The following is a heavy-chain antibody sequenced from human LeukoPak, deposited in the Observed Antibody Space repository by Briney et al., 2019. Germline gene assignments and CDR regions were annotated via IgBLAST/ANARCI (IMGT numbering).Heavy chain of an antibody. CDR1: GGSISSSNW. CDR2: IYNSGIT. J-gene: IGHJ2*01. D-gene: IGHD4-23*01. Sequence: PSETLSLTCTVSGGSISSSNWWGGVRQPPGKGLEWIGEIYNSGITYYNPSLKSPVTISVDKSKNQFSLKLSSVTAADTAVYYCARDLHGGNSFTSDWYFDLWGRGTLVTVSS. V-gene: IGHV4-4*02. CDR3: ARDLHGGNSFTSDWYFDL.